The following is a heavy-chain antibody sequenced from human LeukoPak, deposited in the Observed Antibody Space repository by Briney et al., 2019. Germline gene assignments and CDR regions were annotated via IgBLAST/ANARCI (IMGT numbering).Heavy chain of an antibody. CDR3: AGGGIVVVPAARRPYAFDI. CDR1: GGSISSYY. D-gene: IGHD2-2*01. CDR2: IYTSGST. Sequence: SETLSLTCTVSGGSISSYYWSWIRQPAGKGLEWIGRIYTSGSTNYNPSLKSRVTMSVDTSKNQFSLKLSSVTAADTAVYYCAGGGIVVVPAARRPYAFDIWGQGTMVTVSS. V-gene: IGHV4-4*07. J-gene: IGHJ3*02.